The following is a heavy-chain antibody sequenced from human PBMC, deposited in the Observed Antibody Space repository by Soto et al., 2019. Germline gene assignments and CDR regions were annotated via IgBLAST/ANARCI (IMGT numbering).Heavy chain of an antibody. J-gene: IGHJ4*02. Sequence: GESLKISCKGSGYSFTSYWIGWVRQMPGKGLEWMGIIYPGDSDTRYSPSFQGQVTISADKSISTAYLQWSSLKASDTAMYYCARSRGFWSGYLEHFDYWGQGTLVTVSS. D-gene: IGHD3-3*01. CDR1: GYSFTSYW. CDR3: ARSRGFWSGYLEHFDY. V-gene: IGHV5-51*01. CDR2: IYPGDSDT.